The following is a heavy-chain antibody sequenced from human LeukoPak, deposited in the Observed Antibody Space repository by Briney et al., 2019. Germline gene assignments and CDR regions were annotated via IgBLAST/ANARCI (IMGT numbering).Heavy chain of an antibody. CDR2: ISTSGNTR. D-gene: IGHD6-19*01. CDR3: GKAEAGTYYFDY. V-gene: IGHV3-48*03. J-gene: IGHJ4*02. Sequence: GGSLRLSCAASGFTFSSYEMNWVRQAPGKGLEWVSYISTSGNTRYYADSVKGRFTISRDNAKNTLYLQMSSLRVEDTAVYYCGKAEAGTYYFDYWGQGTLVTVSS. CDR1: GFTFSSYE.